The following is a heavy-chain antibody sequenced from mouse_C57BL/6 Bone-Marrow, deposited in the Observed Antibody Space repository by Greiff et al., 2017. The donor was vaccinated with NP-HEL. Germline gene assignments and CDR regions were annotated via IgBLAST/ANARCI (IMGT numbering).Heavy chain of an antibody. Sequence: EVQVVESGGGLVKPGGSLKLSCAASGFTFSSYAMSWVRQTPEKRLEWVATISDGGSYTYYPDNVKGRFTISRDNAKNNLYLQMSHLKSEDTAMYYCAREDYYSNYDYWGQGTTLTVSS. V-gene: IGHV5-4*01. J-gene: IGHJ2*01. CDR3: AREDYYSNYDY. D-gene: IGHD2-5*01. CDR1: GFTFSSYA. CDR2: ISDGGSYT.